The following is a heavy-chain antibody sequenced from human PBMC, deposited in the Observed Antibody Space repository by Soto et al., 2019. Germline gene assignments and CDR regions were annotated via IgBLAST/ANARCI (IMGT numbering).Heavy chain of an antibody. V-gene: IGHV4-30-4*01. CDR2: IYYNGIT. CDR1: GDSISSGDYY. J-gene: IGHJ4*02. D-gene: IGHD3-22*01. Sequence: QVQLQESGPGLVKPSQTLSLTCTVSGDSISSGDYYWSWIRQPPGKGLAWIGYIYYNGITYYTPSLKSRVTISVDTSNNQFSLRLSSVTAADTAVYYCARDRPYYYDTIGYYYPPIWGQGTLVTVSS. CDR3: ARDRPYYYDTIGYYYPPI.